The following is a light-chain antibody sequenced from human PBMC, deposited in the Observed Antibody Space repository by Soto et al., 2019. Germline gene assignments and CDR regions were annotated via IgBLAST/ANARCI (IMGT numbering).Light chain of an antibody. Sequence: DIVMTQSPLSLPVTPGEPASISCRSSQSLLHTNGTNYLHWYVQRPGLSPQLLIYLGFNRASGVPARLTGSGSATDFTLKISRVEAEDVGVYYCMQALQTPTTFGQGTKVEI. J-gene: IGKJ1*01. V-gene: IGKV2-28*01. CDR2: LGF. CDR3: MQALQTPTT. CDR1: QSLLHTNGTNY.